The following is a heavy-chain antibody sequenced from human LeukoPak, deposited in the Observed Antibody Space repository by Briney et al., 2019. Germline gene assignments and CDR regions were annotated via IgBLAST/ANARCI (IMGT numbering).Heavy chain of an antibody. D-gene: IGHD6-6*01. CDR2: IYYSGST. CDR1: GGSISSSSYY. Sequence: SETLSLTCTVSGGSISSSSYYWGWIRQPPGKGLEWIGSIYYSGSTYYNPSLKSRVTISVDTSKNQFSLKLSSVTAADTAVYYCARSNIATRRGDNWFDPWGQGTLVTVSS. J-gene: IGHJ5*02. CDR3: ARSNIATRRGDNWFDP. V-gene: IGHV4-39*01.